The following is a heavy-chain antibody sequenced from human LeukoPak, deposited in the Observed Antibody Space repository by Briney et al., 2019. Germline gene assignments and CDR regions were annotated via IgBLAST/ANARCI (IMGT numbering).Heavy chain of an antibody. Sequence: GASVKVSCKASGYTFTGYYMHWVRQAPGQGLEWMGWINPNSGGTNYAQKFQGRVTMTRDTSISTAYMELSRLRSGDTAVYYCARGDPRIMVRGVPLGAYFDYWGQGTLVTVSS. CDR2: INPNSGGT. D-gene: IGHD3-10*01. V-gene: IGHV1-2*02. CDR1: GYTFTGYY. CDR3: ARGDPRIMVRGVPLGAYFDY. J-gene: IGHJ4*02.